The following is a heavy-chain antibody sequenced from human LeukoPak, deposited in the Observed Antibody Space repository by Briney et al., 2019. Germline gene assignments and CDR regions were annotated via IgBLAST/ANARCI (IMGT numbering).Heavy chain of an antibody. V-gene: IGHV1-18*01. CDR3: ARAAMWEPPTGFDY. CDR2: ISAYNGNT. J-gene: IGHJ4*02. Sequence: GASVKVSCKASGYTFTSYGISWVRQAPGQGLEWMGWISAYNGNTNYAQKLQGRVTMTTDTSTSTAYMELRSLRSDDTAVYYCARAAMWEPPTGFDYWGQGTLVTVSS. CDR1: GYTFTSYG. D-gene: IGHD1-26*01.